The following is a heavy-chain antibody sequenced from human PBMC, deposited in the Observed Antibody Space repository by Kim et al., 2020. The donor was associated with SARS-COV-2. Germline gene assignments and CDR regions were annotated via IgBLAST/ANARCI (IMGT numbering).Heavy chain of an antibody. V-gene: IGHV3-48*03. CDR1: GFTFSSYE. D-gene: IGHD3-16*01. CDR2: ISSSGSTI. Sequence: GGSLRLSCAASGFTFSSYEMNWVRQAPGKGLEWVSYISSSGSTIYYADSVKGRFTISRDNAKNSLYLQMNSLKAEDTAVYYCARDPASLRAFDIWGQGTMVTASS. J-gene: IGHJ3*02. CDR3: ARDPASLRAFDI.